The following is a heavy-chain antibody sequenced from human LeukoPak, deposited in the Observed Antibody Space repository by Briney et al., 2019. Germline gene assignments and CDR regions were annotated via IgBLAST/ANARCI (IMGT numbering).Heavy chain of an antibody. CDR2: IYYSGST. D-gene: IGHD6-13*01. CDR3: ARDIAAAALDP. CDR1: GGSISSYY. Sequence: SETLSLTCTVSGGSISSYYWSWIRQPPGKGLEWIGYIYYSGSTNYNPSLKSRVTISVDTSKNQFSLKLSSVTAADTAVYYCARDIAAAALDPWGQGTLVTVSS. V-gene: IGHV4-59*01. J-gene: IGHJ5*02.